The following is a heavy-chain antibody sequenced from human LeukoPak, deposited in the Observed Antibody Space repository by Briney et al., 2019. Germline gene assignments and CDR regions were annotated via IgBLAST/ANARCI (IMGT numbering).Heavy chain of an antibody. CDR1: GGSFSGYY. CDR3: ARGHAYCSGGSCLPRVGWFDP. CDR2: INHSGST. J-gene: IGHJ5*02. D-gene: IGHD2-15*01. Sequence: SETLSLTCAVYGGSFSGYYWSWIRQPPGKGLEWVGEINHSGSTNYNPSLKSRVTISVDTSKNQFSLKLSSVTAADTAVYYCARGHAYCSGGSCLPRVGWFDPWGQGTLVTVSS. V-gene: IGHV4-34*01.